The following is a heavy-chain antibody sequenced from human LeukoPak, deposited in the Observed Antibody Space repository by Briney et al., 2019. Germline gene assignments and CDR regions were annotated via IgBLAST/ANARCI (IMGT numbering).Heavy chain of an antibody. CDR2: ISSAGTT. D-gene: IGHD6-13*01. Sequence: GGSLRLSCAASGFTVSSSYMSWVRQAPGKGLEWVSIISSAGTTYYADSVKGRFTISSDNSKNTVYLQVNSLRDEDTAVYYCARDLEAANTYYFDYWGQGTMVTVSS. J-gene: IGHJ4*02. V-gene: IGHV3-66*01. CDR3: ARDLEAANTYYFDY. CDR1: GFTVSSSY.